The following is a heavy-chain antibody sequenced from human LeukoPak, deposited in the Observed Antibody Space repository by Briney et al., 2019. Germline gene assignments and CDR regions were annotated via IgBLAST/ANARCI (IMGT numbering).Heavy chain of an antibody. CDR2: IYHSGST. J-gene: IGHJ4*02. D-gene: IGHD6-6*01. CDR1: GGSISSGGYY. V-gene: IGHV4-30-2*01. CDR3: ARGTRLDY. Sequence: PPQTLSLTCTVSGGSISSGGYYWSWIRQPPGKGLEWIGYIYHSGSTYYNPSLKSRVTISVDRSKNQFSLKLSSVTAADTAVYYCARGTRLDYWGQGTLVTVSS.